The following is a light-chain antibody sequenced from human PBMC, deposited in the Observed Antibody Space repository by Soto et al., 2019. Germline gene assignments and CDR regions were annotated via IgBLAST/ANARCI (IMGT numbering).Light chain of an antibody. J-gene: IGLJ2*01. Sequence: QSVLTQPPSVSGAPGQRVTISCTGSSSNIGAGYDVHWYQQLPGAAPKFLIYGNTIRPSGVPDRFSGSKSGTSASLAITGLQAEDEADYYCQSYDSTFHVTFGGGTKLTVL. V-gene: IGLV1-40*01. CDR2: GNT. CDR3: QSYDSTFHVT. CDR1: SSNIGAGYD.